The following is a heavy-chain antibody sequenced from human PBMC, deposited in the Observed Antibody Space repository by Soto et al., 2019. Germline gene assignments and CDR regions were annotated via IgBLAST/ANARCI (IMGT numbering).Heavy chain of an antibody. CDR2: IIPILGIA. D-gene: IGHD2-8*02. CDR3: ARGLARWGISYYYYMDV. CDR1: GGTFSSYT. Sequence: QVQLVQSGAEVKKPGSSVKVSCKASGGTFSSYTISWVRQAPGQGLEWMGRIIPILGIANYAQKFQGRVTITADKSTSTAYMELSSLRSEDTAVYYCARGLARWGISYYYYMDVWGKGTTVTVSS. J-gene: IGHJ6*03. V-gene: IGHV1-69*02.